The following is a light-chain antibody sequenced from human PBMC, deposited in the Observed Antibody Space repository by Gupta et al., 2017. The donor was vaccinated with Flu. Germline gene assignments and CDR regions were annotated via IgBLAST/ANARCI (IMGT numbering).Light chain of an antibody. CDR1: SNNVGNYE. V-gene: IGLV10-54*04. CDR2: RKN. Sequence: TATITCTGNSNNVGNYEEAWRHQQHAHPPKILIDRKNNRPSGIAERFSASRSGNTAALTITGVQPDEEADYYCCAWDSSRNNGVFGGGTKLTVL. J-gene: IGLJ3*02. CDR3: CAWDSSRNNGV.